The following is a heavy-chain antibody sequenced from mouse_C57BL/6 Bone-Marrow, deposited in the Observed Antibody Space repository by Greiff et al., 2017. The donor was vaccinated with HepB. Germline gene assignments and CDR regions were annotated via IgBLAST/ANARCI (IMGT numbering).Heavy chain of an antibody. Sequence: VQLKQSGAELVKPGASVKLSCTASGFNFKDYYMLWVNQRTEQGLEWIGRIDPEDGETKYAPKFQGRATITADTSSNTAYLQLSSLTSEDTAVYYCASDCSGYDYAMDYWGLGTSVTVSS. CDR2: IDPEDGET. D-gene: IGHD3-2*02. CDR1: GFNFKDYY. J-gene: IGHJ4*01. V-gene: IGHV14-2*01. CDR3: ASDCSGYDYAMDY.